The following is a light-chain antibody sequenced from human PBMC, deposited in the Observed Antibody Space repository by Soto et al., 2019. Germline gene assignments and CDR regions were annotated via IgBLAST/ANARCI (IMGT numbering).Light chain of an antibody. V-gene: IGLV2-14*01. CDR1: SSDVGGYKY. CDR3: SSYTSSSTLV. J-gene: IGLJ1*01. Sequence: QSVLTQPASVSGSPGQSITISCTGTSSDVGGYKYVSWYHQYPGKAPKLMIYEVSNRPSGVSDRFSGSKSGNTASLTISGLQAEDEADYYCSSYTSSSTLVFGTGTKLTVL. CDR2: EVS.